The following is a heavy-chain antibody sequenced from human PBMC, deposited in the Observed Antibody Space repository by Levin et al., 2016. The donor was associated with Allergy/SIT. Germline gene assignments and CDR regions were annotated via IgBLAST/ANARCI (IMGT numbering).Heavy chain of an antibody. V-gene: IGHV1-3*01. CDR3: AREIGRGCYSRNFDY. CDR2: INVANGYT. D-gene: IGHD3-22*01. Sequence: WVRQAPGQGLDWMGWINVANGYTKYSQKFQGRLTVTRDTFASTVYMELSSLRSEDTAVYYCAREIGRGCYSRNFDYWGQGTLVTVSS. J-gene: IGHJ4*02.